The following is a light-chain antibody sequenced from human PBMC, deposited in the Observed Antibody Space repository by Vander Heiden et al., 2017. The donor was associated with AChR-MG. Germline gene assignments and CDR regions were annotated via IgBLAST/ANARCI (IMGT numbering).Light chain of an antibody. V-gene: IGLV1-44*01. CDR2: SNN. CDR3: AAWDDSLNGWV. Sequence: QSVLTQPPSASGTHGQRVTISCSGSSSNIGSNTVNWYQQLPGTAPKLLIYSNNQRPSGVPDRFSGSKSGTSASLAISGLQSEDEADYYCAAWDDSLNGWVFGGGTKLT. CDR1: SSNIGSNT. J-gene: IGLJ3*02.